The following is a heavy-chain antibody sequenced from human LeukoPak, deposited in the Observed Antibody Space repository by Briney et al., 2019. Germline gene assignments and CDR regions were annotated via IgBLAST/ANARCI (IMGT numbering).Heavy chain of an antibody. D-gene: IGHD3-22*01. Sequence: SETLSLTCTVSGGSISSYYWSWIRQPAGKGLEWIGRIYTSGSTNYNPSLKSRVTMSVDTSKNQFSLKLSSVTAADTAAYYCARDRYYYDSSGYYYDYWGQGTLVTVSS. CDR1: GGSISSYY. J-gene: IGHJ4*02. CDR3: ARDRYYYDSSGYYYDY. V-gene: IGHV4-4*07. CDR2: IYTSGST.